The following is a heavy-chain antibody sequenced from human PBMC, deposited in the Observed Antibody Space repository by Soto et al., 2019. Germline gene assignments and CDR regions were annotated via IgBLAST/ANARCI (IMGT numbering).Heavy chain of an antibody. CDR1: GGSVSSCSHY. V-gene: IGHV4-61*01. Sequence: SETLSLTCTVSGGSVSSCSHYWIWIRQPPWKGLEWIGYIYYSGSTNYNPSLKSRVTISVDTSKNQFSLKLSSVTAADTAVYYCAGGVTTTSYYYYYGMDVWGQGTTVTVSS. CDR2: IYYSGST. J-gene: IGHJ6*02. D-gene: IGHD4-4*01. CDR3: AGGVTTTSYYYYYGMDV.